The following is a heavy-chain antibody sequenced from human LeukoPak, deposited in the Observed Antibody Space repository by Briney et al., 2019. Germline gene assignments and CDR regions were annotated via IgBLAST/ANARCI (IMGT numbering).Heavy chain of an antibody. J-gene: IGHJ4*02. V-gene: IGHV5-51*01. Sequence: ESLKISCKGSGYSFTSYWIGWVRQMPGKGLEWMGIIYPGDSDTRYSPSFQGQVTISADKSISTAYLQWSSLKASDTAMYYCARLGGLGYCSSTSCYRRGDFDYWGQGTLVTVSS. CDR1: GYSFTSYW. D-gene: IGHD2-2*02. CDR3: ARLGGLGYCSSTSCYRRGDFDY. CDR2: IYPGDSDT.